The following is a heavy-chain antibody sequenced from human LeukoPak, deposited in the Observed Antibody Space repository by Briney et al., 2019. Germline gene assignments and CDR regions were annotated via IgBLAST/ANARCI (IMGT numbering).Heavy chain of an antibody. J-gene: IGHJ3*02. V-gene: IGHV3-23*01. Sequence: PGGSLRLSCAASGFTFSSYAMSWVRQAPGKGLQWVSAISSSGSGTYYTDSVRCRFTISRDNSKNTLYLQMNSLRAEDTAVYYCAKDYADPAYCGSDCSLEAFDIWGHGTMVTVSS. CDR2: ISSSGSGT. D-gene: IGHD2-21*02. CDR1: GFTFSSYA. CDR3: AKDYADPAYCGSDCSLEAFDI.